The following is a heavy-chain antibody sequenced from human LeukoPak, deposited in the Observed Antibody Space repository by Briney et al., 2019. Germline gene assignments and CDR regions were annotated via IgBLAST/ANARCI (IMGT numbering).Heavy chain of an antibody. Sequence: GGSLRLSCVVSGFTFTNAWMNWVRQVPGKGLEWVGRIKGKPDGGTTDYAAPVKGRFTISRDDSKDTVYLQMDSLKTEDTAMYYCTTSGSYWGQGTLVTVSS. J-gene: IGHJ4*02. CDR2: IKGKPDGGTT. CDR3: TTSGSY. CDR1: GFTFTNAW. V-gene: IGHV3-15*07.